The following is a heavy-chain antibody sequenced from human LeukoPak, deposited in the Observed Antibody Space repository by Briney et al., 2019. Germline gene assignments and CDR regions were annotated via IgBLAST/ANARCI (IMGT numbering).Heavy chain of an antibody. V-gene: IGHV3-23*01. CDR2: ISGSGGST. CDR3: ATEMDY. J-gene: IGHJ4*02. CDR1: GFTFSSYA. Sequence: TGESLRLSCAASGFTFSSYAMGWVRQAPGKGLEWVSAISGSGGSTYYADSVKGGLTILRDNYKNTLNLQTNSLAVEDRAVYYCATEMDYWGQGTLVTVSS.